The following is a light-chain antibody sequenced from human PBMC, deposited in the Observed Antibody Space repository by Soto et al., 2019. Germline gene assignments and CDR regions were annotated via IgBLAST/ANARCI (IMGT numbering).Light chain of an antibody. CDR1: SSDVGGYTY. Sequence: QSALTQPRSVSGSPGQSVAISCTGTSSDVGGYTYVSWYQQHPGKAPKLMIYDVAKRPSGVPDRFSGSKSGNTASLTISGLQADDEADYYCCSYAGSYSGVFGGGTKLTVL. J-gene: IGLJ3*02. CDR3: CSYAGSYSGV. CDR2: DVA. V-gene: IGLV2-11*01.